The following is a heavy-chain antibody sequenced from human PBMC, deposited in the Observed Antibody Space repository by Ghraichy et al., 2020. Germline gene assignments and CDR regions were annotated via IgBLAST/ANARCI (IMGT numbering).Heavy chain of an antibody. D-gene: IGHD3-3*01. CDR2: IYYTGST. J-gene: IGHJ5*02. V-gene: IGHV4-59*01. CDR3: AKDPRIPIFGVEANWFDP. CDR1: GGSISSYY. Sequence: SETLSLTCTVSGGSISSYYWTWIRQPPGKGLEWIGYIYYTGSTNYNPSLKSRVTISLDTSQNQFSLKLNSVTAADTAVYYCAKDPRIPIFGVEANWFDPWGQGTLVTVSS.